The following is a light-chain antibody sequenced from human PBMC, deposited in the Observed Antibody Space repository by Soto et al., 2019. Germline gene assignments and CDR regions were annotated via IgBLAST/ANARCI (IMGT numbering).Light chain of an antibody. J-gene: IGKJ3*01. CDR3: QQFGSSPGFT. CDR2: AAS. Sequence: EIVLTQSPGTLSLSPGERATPSCRASQSINNRYLAWYQQKPGQAPRLLIYAASSRATGIPDRFSGSGSGTDFTLTISSLEPEDFAVYYCQQFGSSPGFTFGPGTKVDIK. V-gene: IGKV3-20*01. CDR1: QSINNRY.